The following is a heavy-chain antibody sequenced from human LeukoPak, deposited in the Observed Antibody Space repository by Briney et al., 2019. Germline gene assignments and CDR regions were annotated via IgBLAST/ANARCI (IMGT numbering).Heavy chain of an antibody. J-gene: IGHJ4*02. D-gene: IGHD5-18*01. CDR1: GGTFSSYA. CDR3: ATSNHVAPALGYFDS. Sequence: SVKVSCKASGGTFSSYAISWVRQAPGQGLEWMGGIIPIFGTANYAQKFQGRVTITADESTSTAYMDLRSLRSDDTAVYYCATSNHVAPALGYFDSWGQGTLVTVSS. CDR2: IIPIFGTA. V-gene: IGHV1-69*13.